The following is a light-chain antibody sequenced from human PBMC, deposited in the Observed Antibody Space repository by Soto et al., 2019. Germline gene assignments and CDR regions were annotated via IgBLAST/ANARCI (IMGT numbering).Light chain of an antibody. J-gene: IGLJ2*01. V-gene: IGLV4-69*02. CDR2: LNSDGSH. CDR3: QTWGTAIHDVV. Sequence: QPVLTQSPSASASLGASVKLTCTLSRGYNNYAIAWHQQQPEKGPRYLMKLNSDGSHSQGDGIPDRFSGSSSGAERHLTISSLQSEDEADYYCQTWGTAIHDVVFGGGTKLTVL. CDR1: RGYNNYA.